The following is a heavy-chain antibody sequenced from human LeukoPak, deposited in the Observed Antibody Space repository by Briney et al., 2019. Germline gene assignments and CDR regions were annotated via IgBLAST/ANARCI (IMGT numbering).Heavy chain of an antibody. CDR2: ISSSSSSYI. CDR3: ARVRSGYSYGNDY. Sequence: PGGSLRLSCAASGFTFSSYSMNWVRQAPGKGLEWVSSISSSSSSYIYYADSVKGRFTISRDNAKNSLYLQMNSLRAEDTAVYYCARVRSGYSYGNDYWGQGTLVTVSS. D-gene: IGHD5-18*01. J-gene: IGHJ4*02. CDR1: GFTFSSYS. V-gene: IGHV3-21*01.